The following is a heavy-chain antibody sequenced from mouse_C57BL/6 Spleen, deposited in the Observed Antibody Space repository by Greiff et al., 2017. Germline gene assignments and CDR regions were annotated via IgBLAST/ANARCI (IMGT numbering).Heavy chain of an antibody. Sequence: VQLQQSGTVLARPGASVKMSCKTSGYTFTSYWMHWVKQRPGQGLEWIGAIYPGNSDTSYNQKFKGKAKLTAVTSASTAYMELSSLTSEDAAVYYCTSTVVAPYWYFDVWGTGTTVTVSS. J-gene: IGHJ1*03. CDR1: GYTFTSYW. D-gene: IGHD1-1*01. CDR2: IYPGNSDT. CDR3: TSTVVAPYWYFDV. V-gene: IGHV1-5*01.